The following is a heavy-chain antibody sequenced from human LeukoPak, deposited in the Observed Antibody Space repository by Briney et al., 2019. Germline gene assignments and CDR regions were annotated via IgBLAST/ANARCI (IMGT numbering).Heavy chain of an antibody. J-gene: IGHJ4*02. V-gene: IGHV3-30-3*01. CDR1: GFTFSSYA. Sequence: GGSLRLSCAASGFTFSSYAMHWVRQAPAKGLGWVAIISYDGSNKYYADSVKGRFTISRDNSKNTLYLQMNSLRAEDTAVYYCAKAPPYKKYFDYWGQGTLVTVSS. CDR2: ISYDGSNK. CDR3: AKAPPYKKYFDY. D-gene: IGHD1-1*01.